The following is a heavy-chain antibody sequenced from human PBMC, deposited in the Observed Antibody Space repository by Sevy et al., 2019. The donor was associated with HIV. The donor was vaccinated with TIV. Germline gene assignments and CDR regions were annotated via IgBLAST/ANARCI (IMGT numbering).Heavy chain of an antibody. Sequence: GGSLRLSCAASVFTFSNAWMSWVRQAPGKGLEWVGRIKSKTDGGTTDYAAPVKGRFTISRDDSKNTLYLQMNSLKTEDTAVYYCTTDYYYDSSGYYHDYWGQGTLVTVSS. CDR1: VFTFSNAW. V-gene: IGHV3-15*01. CDR2: IKSKTDGGTT. CDR3: TTDYYYDSSGYYHDY. J-gene: IGHJ4*02. D-gene: IGHD3-22*01.